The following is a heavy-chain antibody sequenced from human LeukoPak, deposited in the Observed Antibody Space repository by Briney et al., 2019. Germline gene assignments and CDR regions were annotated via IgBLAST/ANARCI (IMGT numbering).Heavy chain of an antibody. D-gene: IGHD3-10*01. CDR1: GGSISSSSYY. CDR3: ARRFGDDAFDI. Sequence: PSETLSLTCTVSGGSISSSSYYRGWIRQPPGKGLEWIGSIYYSGSTYYNPSLKSRVTISVDTSKNQFSLKLSSVTAADTAVYYCARRFGDDAFDIWGQGTMVTVSS. CDR2: IYYSGST. J-gene: IGHJ3*02. V-gene: IGHV4-39*01.